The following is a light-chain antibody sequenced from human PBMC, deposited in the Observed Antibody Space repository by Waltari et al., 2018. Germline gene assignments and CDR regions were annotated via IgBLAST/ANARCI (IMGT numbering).Light chain of an antibody. V-gene: IGKV3-11*01. CDR1: QSVSSY. Sequence: IVLTQSPATLSLTPGARATHTCRASQSVSSYLAWYQQKPGQAPRLLIYDASNRATGIPARFSGSGSGTDFTLTISSLEPEDFAVYYCQQRSNWPPSLTFGGGTKVEIK. CDR3: QQRSNWPPSLT. J-gene: IGKJ4*01. CDR2: DAS.